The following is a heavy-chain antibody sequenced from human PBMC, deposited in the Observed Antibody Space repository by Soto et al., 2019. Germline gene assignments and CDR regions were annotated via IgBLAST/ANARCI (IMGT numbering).Heavy chain of an antibody. CDR2: IYHSGST. CDR3: ARRSPRGYSYDFDY. V-gene: IGHV4-30-2*01. Sequence: SETLSLTCAVSGGSISSGGYSWSWIRQPPGKGLEWIGYIYHSGSTYYNPSLKSRVTISVDRSKNQFSLKLSSVTAADTAVYYCARRSPRGYSYDFDYWGQGTLVTVAS. D-gene: IGHD5-18*01. J-gene: IGHJ4*02. CDR1: GGSISSGGYS.